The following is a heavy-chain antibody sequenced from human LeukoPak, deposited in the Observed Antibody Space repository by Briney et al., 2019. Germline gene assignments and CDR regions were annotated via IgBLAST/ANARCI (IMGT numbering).Heavy chain of an antibody. J-gene: IGHJ4*02. V-gene: IGHV3-23*01. CDR1: GFTFSSYA. D-gene: IGHD5-24*01. CDR3: ARDGDGYNWDYFDY. Sequence: GGSLRLSCAASGFTFSSYAMSWVRQAPGKGLEWVSGISGSGDNTYYADSVKGRFTISRDNAKNSLYLQMNSLRAEDTAVYYCARDGDGYNWDYFDYWGQGTLVTVSS. CDR2: ISGSGDNT.